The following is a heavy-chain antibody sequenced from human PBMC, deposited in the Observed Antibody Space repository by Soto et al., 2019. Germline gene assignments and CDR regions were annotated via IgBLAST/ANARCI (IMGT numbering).Heavy chain of an antibody. Sequence: QVQLQESGPGLVKPSQTLSLTCTVSGGSISSGGYYWSWIRQHPGKGLEWIGYTYYSGSTYYNPSRKSRVTISVDTVNNQFAPKRSALTAADTAVEYCARVGGITGTTSVGTWGQGTLVTVSS. J-gene: IGHJ5*02. D-gene: IGHD1-20*01. CDR2: TYYSGST. CDR1: GGSISSGGYY. CDR3: ARVGGITGTTSVGT. V-gene: IGHV4-31*03.